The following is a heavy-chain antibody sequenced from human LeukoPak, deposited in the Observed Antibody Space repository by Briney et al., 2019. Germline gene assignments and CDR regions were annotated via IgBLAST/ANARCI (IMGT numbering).Heavy chain of an antibody. Sequence: GGSLRLSCAASGFTFSSYAMHWVRQAPGKGLEWVAVISYDGSNKYYADSVKGRFTISRDNSKNTLYLQMNSLRAEDTAVYYCARDLKTFMDNWFDPWGQGTLVTVSS. D-gene: IGHD2/OR15-2a*01. J-gene: IGHJ5*02. CDR1: GFTFSSYA. CDR3: ARDLKTFMDNWFDP. V-gene: IGHV3-30-3*01. CDR2: ISYDGSNK.